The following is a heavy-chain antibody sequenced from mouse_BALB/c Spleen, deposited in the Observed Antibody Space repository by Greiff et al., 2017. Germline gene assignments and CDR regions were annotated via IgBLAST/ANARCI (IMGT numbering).Heavy chain of an antibody. V-gene: IGHV1S137*01. D-gene: IGHD2-4*01. CDR1: GYTFTDYA. CDR2: ISTYYGDA. Sequence: QVQLQQSGAELVRPGVSVKISCKGSGYTFTDYAMHWVKQSHAKSLEWIGVISTYYGDASYNQKFKGKATMTVDKSSSTAYMELARLTSEDSAIYYCARDGDYDGGAWFAYWGQGTLVTVSA. CDR3: ARDGDYDGGAWFAY. J-gene: IGHJ3*01.